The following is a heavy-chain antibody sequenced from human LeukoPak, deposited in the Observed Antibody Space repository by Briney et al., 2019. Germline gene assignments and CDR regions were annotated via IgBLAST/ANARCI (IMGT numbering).Heavy chain of an antibody. D-gene: IGHD6-25*01. J-gene: IGHJ4*02. V-gene: IGHV4-34*01. CDR2: INHSGST. CDR3: ASLRPPAATTSFDY. Sequence: SETLSLTCAVYGGSFSGYYWSWLRQPPGKGLEWIGEINHSGSTNYNPSLKSRVTISVDTSKNQFSLKLSSVTAADTAVYYCASLRPPAATTSFDYWGQGTLVTVSS. CDR1: GGSFSGYY.